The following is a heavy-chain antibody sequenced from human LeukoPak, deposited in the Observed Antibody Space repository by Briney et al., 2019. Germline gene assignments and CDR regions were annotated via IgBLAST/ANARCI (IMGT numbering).Heavy chain of an antibody. Sequence: ASVKVSCKASGYTFTSYGISWVRQAPGQGLEWMGWISAYNGNTNYAQKLQGRVTMTTDISTSTAYMELRSLRSDDTAVYYCARDLVSTGATILFDYWGQGTLVTVSS. CDR3: ARDLVSTGATILFDY. J-gene: IGHJ4*02. CDR2: ISAYNGNT. CDR1: GYTFTSYG. V-gene: IGHV1-18*01. D-gene: IGHD1-26*01.